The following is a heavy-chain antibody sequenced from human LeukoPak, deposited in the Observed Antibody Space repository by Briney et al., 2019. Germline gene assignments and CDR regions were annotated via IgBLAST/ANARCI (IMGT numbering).Heavy chain of an antibody. Sequence: GGSLRLSCAASGFTFSSYGMHWVRQAPGKGLEWVAVIWYDGSNKYYADSVKGRFTISRDNAKNSLYLQMNSLRADDTAMYYCARDRLPFPFDYWGQGTLVTVSS. J-gene: IGHJ4*02. D-gene: IGHD5/OR15-5a*01. CDR3: ARDRLPFPFDY. CDR1: GFTFSSYG. V-gene: IGHV3-33*01. CDR2: IWYDGSNK.